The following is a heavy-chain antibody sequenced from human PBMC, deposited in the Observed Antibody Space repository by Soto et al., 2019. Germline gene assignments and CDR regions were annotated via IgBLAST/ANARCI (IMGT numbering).Heavy chain of an antibody. CDR2: ISGSGDSA. CDR1: GFIFRDYA. CDR3: GKERRGSGWSVCNF. Sequence: VQLLESGGGLVQPGGSLRLSCAASGFIFRDYAMNWVRQAPGKGLEWVSDISGSGDSARHADSVKGRFTISRDNSRNTLYLQINSLRVADTAVYYCGKERRGSGWSVCNFWGQGTLVTVSS. V-gene: IGHV3-23*01. D-gene: IGHD6-19*01. J-gene: IGHJ4*02.